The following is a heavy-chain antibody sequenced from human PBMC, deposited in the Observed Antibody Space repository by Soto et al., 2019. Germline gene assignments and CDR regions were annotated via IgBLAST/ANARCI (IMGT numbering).Heavy chain of an antibody. CDR1: GYTLTELS. CDR3: ATELSHGNWFDP. V-gene: IGHV1-24*01. CDR2: FDPEDGET. Sequence: ASVKVSCKVSGYTLTELSMHWVRQAPGKGLEWMGGFDPEDGETIYAQKFQGRVTMTEDTSTDTAYMELSSLRSEDTAVYYCATELSHGNWFDPWGQGTLVTVSS. J-gene: IGHJ5*02.